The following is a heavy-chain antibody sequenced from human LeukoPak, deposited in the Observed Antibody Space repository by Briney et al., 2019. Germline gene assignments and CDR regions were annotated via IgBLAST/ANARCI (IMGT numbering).Heavy chain of an antibody. CDR3: ARCGYSGYDPIDY. CDR1: GYNFPSQY. D-gene: IGHD5-12*01. V-gene: IGHV1-46*01. CDR2: INPSGGST. J-gene: IGHJ4*02. Sequence: ASVKVSCKAPGYNFPSQYMHWVRQAPGQGLEWMGIINPSGGSTSYAQKFQGRVTMTRDTSTSTVYMELRSLRSDDTAVYYCARCGYSGYDPIDYWGQGTLVTVSS.